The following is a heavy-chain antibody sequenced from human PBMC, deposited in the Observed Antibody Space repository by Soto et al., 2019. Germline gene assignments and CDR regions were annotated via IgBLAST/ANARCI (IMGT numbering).Heavy chain of an antibody. Sequence: GGSLRLSCAASGFTSSSYGMHWVRQAPGKGLEWVAVISYDGSNKYYADSVKGRFTISRDNSKNTLYLQMNSLRAEDTAVYYCAKDGGYCTNGVCYGNWFEPWGQGTLVTVSS. CDR2: ISYDGSNK. V-gene: IGHV3-30*18. CDR1: GFTSSSYG. D-gene: IGHD2-8*01. J-gene: IGHJ5*02. CDR3: AKDGGYCTNGVCYGNWFEP.